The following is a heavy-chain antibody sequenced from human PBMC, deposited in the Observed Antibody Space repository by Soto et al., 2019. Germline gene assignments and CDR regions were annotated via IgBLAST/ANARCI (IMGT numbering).Heavy chain of an antibody. D-gene: IGHD4-17*01. CDR1: GGSISSGDYY. CDR2: IYYSGST. CDR3: ARAGLRHWFDP. V-gene: IGHV4-30-4*01. J-gene: IGHJ5*02. Sequence: TSETLSLTCTVSGGSISSGDYYRSWIRQPPGKGLEWIGYIYYSGSTYYNPSLKSRVTISVDTSKNQFSLKLSSVTAADTAVYYCARAGLRHWFDPWGQGTLVTV.